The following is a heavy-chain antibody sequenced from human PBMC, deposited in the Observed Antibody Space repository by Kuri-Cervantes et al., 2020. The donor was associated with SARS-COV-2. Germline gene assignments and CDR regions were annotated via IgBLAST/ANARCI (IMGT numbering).Heavy chain of an antibody. D-gene: IGHD1-1*01. Sequence: GGSLRLSCAASGFTFDDYAMHWVRQAPGKGLEWVSGISWNSGSIGYADSVKGRFTISRDNAKNSLYLQMNSLKTEDTAVYYCTTLIDYWGQGALVTDSS. CDR1: GFTFDDYA. CDR2: ISWNSGSI. J-gene: IGHJ4*02. CDR3: TTLIDY. V-gene: IGHV3-9*01.